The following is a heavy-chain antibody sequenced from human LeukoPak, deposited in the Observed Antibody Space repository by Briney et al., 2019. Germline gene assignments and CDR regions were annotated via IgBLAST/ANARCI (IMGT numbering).Heavy chain of an antibody. V-gene: IGHV1-2*02. J-gene: IGHJ4*02. CDR3: ARVKKLMPELEF. CDR1: GYTFTDYS. Sequence: ASVKVSCKSSGYTFTDYSIHWVRQAPGQGLEWMGWINPNSGATKYAQKFQGRVSMTRDTSINTAYMDLTNLRSDDTAIFYCARVKKLMPELEFWGQGTLVTVSS. CDR2: INPNSGAT. D-gene: IGHD2-2*01.